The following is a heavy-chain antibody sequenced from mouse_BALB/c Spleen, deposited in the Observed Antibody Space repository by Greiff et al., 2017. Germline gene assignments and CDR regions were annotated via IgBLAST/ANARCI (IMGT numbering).Heavy chain of an antibody. CDR3: ATGTGYYAMDY. J-gene: IGHJ4*01. CDR1: GYTFTSYW. V-gene: IGHV1-7*01. Sequence: VQLQQSGAELAKPGASVKMSCKASGYTFTSYWMHWVKQRPGQGLEWIGYINPSTGYTEYNQKFKDKATLTADKSSSTAYMQLSSLTSEDSAVYYCATGTGYYAMDYWGQGTSVTVSS. D-gene: IGHD4-1*01. CDR2: INPSTGYT.